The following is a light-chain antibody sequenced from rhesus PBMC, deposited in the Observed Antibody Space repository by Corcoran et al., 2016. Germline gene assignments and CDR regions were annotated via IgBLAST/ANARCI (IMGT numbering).Light chain of an antibody. CDR2: KAS. J-gene: IGKJ4*01. V-gene: IGKV1-74*01. Sequence: DIQMTQSPSSLSASVGDRVTITCRASENVNNYLNWYQQKPGKAPKLLIYKASTLQSGVPSRFSGSGSVKDYTFTISSMQPEDGATDYCQHGYGTPLTFGGGTKVELK. CDR1: ENVNNY. CDR3: QHGYGTPLT.